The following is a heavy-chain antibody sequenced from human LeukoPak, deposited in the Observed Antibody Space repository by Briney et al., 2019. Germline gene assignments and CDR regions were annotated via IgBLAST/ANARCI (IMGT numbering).Heavy chain of an antibody. CDR3: ARGTAMDGFDY. J-gene: IGHJ4*02. Sequence: PGGSLRLSCAASGIILSSYWMSWVRQAPGKGLEWVSSISSSSGYIYYADSVKGRFTISRDNAKNSLYLQMNSLRAEDTAVYYCARGTAMDGFDYWGQGTLVTVSS. CDR1: GIILSSYW. CDR2: ISSSSGYI. V-gene: IGHV3-21*01. D-gene: IGHD5-18*01.